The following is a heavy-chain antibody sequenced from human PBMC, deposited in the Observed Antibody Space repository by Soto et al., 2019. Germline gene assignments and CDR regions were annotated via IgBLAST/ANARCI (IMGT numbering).Heavy chain of an antibody. CDR2: IFSNDDK. CDR1: GFSLSNASMG. CDR3: ARKGSGEPVYF. Sequence: QVTLKESGPVLVKPTETLTLTCTVSGFSLSNASMGVSWIRQPPGKALEWLAHIFSNDDKSYSTSLKSRLTISKDTCKSQVVLTMTNMDPVETATYYCARKGSGEPVYFWGQGTLVTVSS. V-gene: IGHV2-26*01. J-gene: IGHJ4*02. D-gene: IGHD3-10*01.